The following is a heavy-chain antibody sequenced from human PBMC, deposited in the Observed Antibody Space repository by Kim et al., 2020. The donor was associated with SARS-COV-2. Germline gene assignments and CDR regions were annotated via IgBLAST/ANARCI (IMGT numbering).Heavy chain of an antibody. J-gene: IGHJ2*01. Sequence: GGSLRLSCAASGFTFTTYWMHWVRQAPGKGLLWLSRINDAGTSTSYAKSVQGRFTTSRDNAQNTLYLQMNSLRAEDTAVYYCVTDRWIVDHDWYLESWGRGTLVTVSS. CDR2: INDAGTST. V-gene: IGHV3-74*01. D-gene: IGHD5-12*01. CDR3: VTDRWIVDHDWYLES. CDR1: GFTFTTYW.